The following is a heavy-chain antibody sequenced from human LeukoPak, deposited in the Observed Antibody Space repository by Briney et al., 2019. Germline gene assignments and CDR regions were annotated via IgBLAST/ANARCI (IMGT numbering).Heavy chain of an antibody. D-gene: IGHD3-10*01. Sequence: PSETLSLTCTVSGGSISSSSYYWGWIRQPPGKGLEWIGSIYYNGSTYYNPSLKSRVTISVDTSKNQFSLKLSSVTAADTAVYYCARDRLNYYGPGSYPDYWGQGTLVTVSS. CDR3: ARDRLNYYGPGSYPDY. CDR2: IYYNGST. V-gene: IGHV4-39*07. CDR1: GGSISSSSYY. J-gene: IGHJ4*02.